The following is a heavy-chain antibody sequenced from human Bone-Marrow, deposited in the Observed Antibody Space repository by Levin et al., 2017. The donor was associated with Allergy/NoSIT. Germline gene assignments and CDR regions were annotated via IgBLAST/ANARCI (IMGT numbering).Heavy chain of an antibody. CDR1: GYTFIDYG. J-gene: IGHJ4*02. V-gene: IGHV1-18*01. Sequence: ASVKVSCKASGYTFIDYGFSWVRQAPGQGLEWLGWIFVYNSKTNYAQKVQGRVSMTADTSTGTVYLELTNLRSDDTAIYFCARDQTGGYYLDYWGQGTRVTVSS. CDR2: IFVYNSKT. D-gene: IGHD1-14*01. CDR3: ARDQTGGYYLDY.